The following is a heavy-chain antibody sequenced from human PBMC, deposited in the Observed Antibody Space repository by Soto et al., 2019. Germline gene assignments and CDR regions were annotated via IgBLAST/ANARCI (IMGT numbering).Heavy chain of an antibody. CDR1: GFTFSSYA. V-gene: IGHV3-30-3*01. CDR3: ARDGNSPYDHPDGYFDL. J-gene: IGHJ2*01. Sequence: QVQLVESGGGVVQPGRSLRLSCAASGFTFSSYAMHWVRQAPGKGLEWVAVISYDGSNKYYADSVKGRFTISRDNSKNTLYLQMNSLRAEDTAVYYCARDGNSPYDHPDGYFDLWGRGTLVTVSS. D-gene: IGHD3-3*01. CDR2: ISYDGSNK.